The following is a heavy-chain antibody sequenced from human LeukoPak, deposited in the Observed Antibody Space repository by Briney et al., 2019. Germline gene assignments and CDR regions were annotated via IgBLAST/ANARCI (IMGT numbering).Heavy chain of an antibody. V-gene: IGHV4-61*02. CDR3: ASEFST. J-gene: IGHJ5*02. CDR2: IYTSGST. Sequence: SETLSLTCTVSGGSISEGNHFWTWIRQPAGKGLEWIGRIYTSGSTNYNPSLKSRVTMSLDTSKNQFSLKLTSVTAADTAVYYCASEFSTWGQGTLVTVSS. CDR1: GGSISEGNHF. D-gene: IGHD3-3*01.